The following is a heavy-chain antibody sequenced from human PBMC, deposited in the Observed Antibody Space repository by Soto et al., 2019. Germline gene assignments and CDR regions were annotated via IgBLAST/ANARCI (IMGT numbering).Heavy chain of an antibody. CDR2: IKQDGSEK. CDR3: AKDRVSDGIYSSDY. V-gene: IGHV3-7*03. CDR1: GFTFSSYW. Sequence: PGGSLRLSCAASGFTFSSYWMSWVRQAPGKGLEWVANIKQDGSEKYYSDSVKSRFTVSKDISKKTVYLQMNSLRVEDTAIYYCAKDRVSDGIYSSDYWGRGVLVTVSS. J-gene: IGHJ4*02. D-gene: IGHD2-15*01.